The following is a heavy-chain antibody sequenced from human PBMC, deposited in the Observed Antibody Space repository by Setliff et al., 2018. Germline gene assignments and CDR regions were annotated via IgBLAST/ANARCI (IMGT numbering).Heavy chain of an antibody. CDR2: INPGDGST. J-gene: IGHJ4*02. V-gene: IGHV1-46*01. CDR1: GYTFTTYY. Sequence: ASVKVSCKASGYTFTTYYMHWVRQAPGQGLEWMGVINPGDGSTTYAQKFQGRVKMTRDTSTNTVYMQISSLKAEDTAVYYCARIVCSSTSCSRFGYWGQGTLVTVSS. CDR3: ARIVCSSTSCSRFGY. D-gene: IGHD2-2*01.